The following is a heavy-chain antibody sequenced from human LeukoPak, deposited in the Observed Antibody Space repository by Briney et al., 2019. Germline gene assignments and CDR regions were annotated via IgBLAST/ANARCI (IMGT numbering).Heavy chain of an antibody. J-gene: IGHJ3*02. CDR3: ARGMGVVPRAFDI. V-gene: IGHV3-21*04. CDR2: IYSSTSYI. D-gene: IGHD2-21*01. Sequence: GGSLRLSCAASGFTFSTYSMNWVRQAPGKGLEWVSSIYSSTSYIYYADSVKGRSTIPRDNAKNSLYLEMNSLRAEDTAVYYCARGMGVVPRAFDIWGQGTMVTVSS. CDR1: GFTFSTYS.